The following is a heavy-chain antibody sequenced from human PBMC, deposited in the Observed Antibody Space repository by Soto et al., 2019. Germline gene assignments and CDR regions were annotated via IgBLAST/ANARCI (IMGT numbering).Heavy chain of an antibody. CDR2: IIPIFGTA. CDR1: GGTFSSYA. CDR3: ARVYRRTYDILTGHLDY. Sequence: SVKVSCKASGGTFSSYAISWVRQAPGQGLEWTGGIIPIFGTANYAQKFQGRVTITADESTSTAYMELSSLRSEDTAVYYCARVYRRTYDILTGHLDYWGQGTLVTVSS. D-gene: IGHD3-9*01. J-gene: IGHJ4*02. V-gene: IGHV1-69*13.